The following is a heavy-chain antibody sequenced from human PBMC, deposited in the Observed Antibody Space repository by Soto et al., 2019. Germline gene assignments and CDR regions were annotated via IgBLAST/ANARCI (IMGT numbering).Heavy chain of an antibody. CDR3: ARAPTLYGDYLRFDY. D-gene: IGHD4-17*01. CDR2: IYYSGST. CDR1: GGSISSYY. J-gene: IGHJ4*02. Sequence: PSETLSLTCTVSGGSISSYYWSWIRQPPGKGLEWIGYIYYSGSTNYNPSLKSRVTISVDTSKNQFSLQLNSVTPEDTAVYYCARAPTLYGDYLRFDYWGQGTLVTVSS. V-gene: IGHV4-59*12.